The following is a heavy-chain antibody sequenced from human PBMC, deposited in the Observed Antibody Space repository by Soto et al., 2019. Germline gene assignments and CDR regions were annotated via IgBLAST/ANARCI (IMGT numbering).Heavy chain of an antibody. V-gene: IGHV1-69*12. D-gene: IGHD6-19*01. CDR3: ARDRAGRFQPYIAVAGTPFDY. Sequence: QVQLVQSGAEVKKPGSSVKVSCKASGGTFSSYAISWVRQAPGQGLEWMGGIIPIFGTANYAQKFQGRVTITADESTSTAYMELSSLRSEDTAVYYCARDRAGRFQPYIAVAGTPFDYWGQGTLVTVSS. CDR1: GGTFSSYA. CDR2: IIPIFGTA. J-gene: IGHJ4*02.